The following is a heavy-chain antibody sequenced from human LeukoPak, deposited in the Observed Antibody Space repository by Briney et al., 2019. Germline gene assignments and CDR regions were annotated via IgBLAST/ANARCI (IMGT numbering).Heavy chain of an antibody. J-gene: IGHJ4*02. CDR2: ISAYNGNT. V-gene: IGHV1-18*01. CDR3: ARVTYDSSGYYYFDY. CDR1: GYTFTSYG. Sequence: ASVKVSCKASGYTFTSYGISWVRQAPGQGLEWMGWISAYNGNTNYAQKLQGRVTMTTDTSTSTSYMELSSLRSEDTAVYYCARVTYDSSGYYYFDYWGQGTLVTVSS. D-gene: IGHD3-22*01.